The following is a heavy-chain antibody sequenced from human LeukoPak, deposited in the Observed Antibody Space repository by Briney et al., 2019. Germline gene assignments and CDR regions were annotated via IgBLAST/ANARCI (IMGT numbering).Heavy chain of an antibody. V-gene: IGHV3-74*01. D-gene: IGHD6-13*01. CDR2: INSDGSST. J-gene: IGHJ4*02. CDR1: GFTFSSYW. CDR3: ARDKGYSIDY. Sequence: GGSLRLSCAASGFTFSSYWLHWVRQAPGKGLVWVSLINSDGSSTGYADAVKGRFTISRDNAKNTLFLQMNSLGAEDTAVYYCARDKGYSIDYWGQGTLVTVSS.